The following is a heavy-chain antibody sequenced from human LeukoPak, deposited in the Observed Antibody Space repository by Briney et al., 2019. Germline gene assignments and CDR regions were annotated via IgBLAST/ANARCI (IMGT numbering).Heavy chain of an antibody. CDR1: GGSFSGYY. V-gene: IGHV3-11*04. CDR2: ISSTGSTI. Sequence: LSLTCAVYGGSFSGYYWSWIRQPPGKGLEWVSYISSTGSTIYYADSVKGRFTISRDNAKNSLYLQMNSLRAEDTAVYYCARAFRNWFDPWGQGTLVTVSS. CDR3: ARAFRNWFDP. J-gene: IGHJ5*02.